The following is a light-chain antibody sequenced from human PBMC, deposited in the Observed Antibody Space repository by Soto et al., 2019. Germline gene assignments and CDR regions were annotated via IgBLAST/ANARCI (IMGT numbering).Light chain of an antibody. CDR3: QQYNNWPPFT. V-gene: IGKV3-15*01. CDR2: GAS. CDR1: QSVSSN. Sequence: EIVMTQSPATLSVSPGERATLSCRASQSVSSNLAWYQQKPGQAPRLLIYGASTRATGIPARFSGSGSGTEFTLTISNLQSEDFAAYYCQQYNNWPPFTFGPGTKVDIK. J-gene: IGKJ3*01.